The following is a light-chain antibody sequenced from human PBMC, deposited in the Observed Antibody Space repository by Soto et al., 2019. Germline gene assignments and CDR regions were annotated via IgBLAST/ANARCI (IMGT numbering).Light chain of an antibody. J-gene: IGKJ2*01. CDR3: QQSYNAPRT. CDR2: DAS. V-gene: IGKV3-11*01. Sequence: EIVLTQSPATLSLSPGERATLSCRASQSVSSYLAWYQQKPGQAPRLLIYDASNRATGIPARFSGSGSGTDFTLTISSLEPEDFATYYCQQSYNAPRTFGQGTKLEIE. CDR1: QSVSSY.